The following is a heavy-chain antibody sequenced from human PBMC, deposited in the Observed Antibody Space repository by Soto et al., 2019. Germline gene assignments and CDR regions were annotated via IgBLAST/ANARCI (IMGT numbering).Heavy chain of an antibody. V-gene: IGHV5-10-1*01. Sequence: PGESLKISCKGSGYSFTSYHIVWVRQMPGKGLEWMGRIDPSDSYTNYSPSFQGHVTISADKSISTAYLQWSSLKASDTAMYYCARLLDYYDSSGYYRFYGMDVWGQGTTVTVSS. CDR3: ARLLDYYDSSGYYRFYGMDV. CDR2: IDPSDSYT. D-gene: IGHD3-22*01. CDR1: GYSFTSYH. J-gene: IGHJ6*02.